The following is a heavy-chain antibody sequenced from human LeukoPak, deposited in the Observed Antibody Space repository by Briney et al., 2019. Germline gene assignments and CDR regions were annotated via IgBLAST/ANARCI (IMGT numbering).Heavy chain of an antibody. CDR2: INPNSGGT. Sequence: ASVKVSCKASGYSLTGYYIHWVRQAPGQGLEWMGWINPNSGGTSYVQKFQGWVTMTRDTSISTAYMELNSLRSNDTAVYYCARGEERNFYYYYGMDVWGRGTTVTVSS. J-gene: IGHJ6*02. CDR3: ARGEERNFYYYYGMDV. V-gene: IGHV1-2*04. CDR1: GYSLTGYY.